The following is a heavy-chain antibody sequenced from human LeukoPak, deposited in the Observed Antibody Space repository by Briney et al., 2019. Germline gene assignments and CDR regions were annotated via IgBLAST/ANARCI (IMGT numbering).Heavy chain of an antibody. D-gene: IGHD3-16*01. V-gene: IGHV1-46*01. Sequence: ASVKVSCKASGYTFTSYYMHWVRQAPGQGLEWMGIINPSGGSTSYAQKFQGRVTMTRDMSTSTVYMELSSLRSEDTAVYYCARDPTYDYVWGSYYQIDYWGQGTLVTVSS. CDR1: GYTFTSYY. CDR3: ARDPTYDYVWGSYYQIDY. J-gene: IGHJ4*02. CDR2: INPSGGST.